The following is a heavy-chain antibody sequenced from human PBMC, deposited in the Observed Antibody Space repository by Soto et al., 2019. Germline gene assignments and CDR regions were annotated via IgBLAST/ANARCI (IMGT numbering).Heavy chain of an antibody. J-gene: IGHJ4*02. CDR3: AKDGRWLQRHPYYFDY. Sequence: EVQLLESGGGLVQPGGSLRLSCAASGFTFSSYAMSWVCQAPGKGLEWVSGISGSDGSTYYADSVKGRFTISRDNSKNTLFLQMNGLRVDDTAIYYCAKDGRWLQRHPYYFDYWGQGTLVTVSS. V-gene: IGHV3-23*01. CDR1: GFTFSSYA. CDR2: ISGSDGST. D-gene: IGHD1-1*01.